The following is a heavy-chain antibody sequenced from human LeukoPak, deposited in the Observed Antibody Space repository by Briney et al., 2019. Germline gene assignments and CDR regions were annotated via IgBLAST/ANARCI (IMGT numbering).Heavy chain of an antibody. CDR2: IYSGGGT. V-gene: IGHV3-66*01. CDR3: ARGFRSVTTWGYFDY. Sequence: GGSLRLSCSVSEFTVSANYMTWVRQAPGKGLEWVSLIYSGGGTYYADSVKGRFTISRDNSRNTLSLQMNSLRVDDTAVYYCARGFRSVTTWGYFDYWGQGALVTVSS. CDR1: EFTVSANY. D-gene: IGHD4-17*01. J-gene: IGHJ4*02.